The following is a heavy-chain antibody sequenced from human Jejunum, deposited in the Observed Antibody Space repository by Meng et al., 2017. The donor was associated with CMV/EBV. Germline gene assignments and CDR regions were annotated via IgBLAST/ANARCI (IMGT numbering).Heavy chain of an antibody. V-gene: IGHV3-7*01. CDR3: ATDQGTHGWFDP. CDR1: GFTFGDYW. Sequence: AASGFTFGDYWMSGVRQAPGKGLAWVANINQDGSEKYFADSVKGRFTISRDNAKKSIYLHMNSLRTEDTAVYYCATDQGTHGWFDPWGQGTLVTVSS. J-gene: IGHJ5*02. CDR2: INQDGSEK. D-gene: IGHD3-10*01.